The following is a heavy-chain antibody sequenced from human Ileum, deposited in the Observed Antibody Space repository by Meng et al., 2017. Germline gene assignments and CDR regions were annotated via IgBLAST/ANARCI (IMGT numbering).Heavy chain of an antibody. CDR1: GFTFSSYA. V-gene: IGHV3-23*04. J-gene: IGHJ4*02. Sequence: EVQLVESGGGWVKPGGSRRRSWAASGFTFSSYAMTWVRQAPGKGLEWVSVISGNGDITYYADSVRGRFTISRDNSKDTLYLEMNSLRAEDTALYYCAKDNMVVTTIQGYFDYWGLGTLVTVSS. D-gene: IGHD2-21*02. CDR2: ISGNGDIT. CDR3: AKDNMVVTTIQGYFDY.